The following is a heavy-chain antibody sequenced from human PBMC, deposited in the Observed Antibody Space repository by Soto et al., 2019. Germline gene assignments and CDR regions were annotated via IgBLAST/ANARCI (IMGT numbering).Heavy chain of an antibody. Sequence: GGSLRLSCEVSGFNFRNFNMIWVRQAPGKGLEWVSSVSGSSSYIYYADSVKGRFTVSRDNANNLVFLQMNGLRPEDTAMYYCARDLRGHYGPWGQGTMVTVSS. V-gene: IGHV3-21*06. J-gene: IGHJ3*01. D-gene: IGHD4-17*01. CDR1: GFNFRNFN. CDR2: VSGSSSYI. CDR3: ARDLRGHYGP.